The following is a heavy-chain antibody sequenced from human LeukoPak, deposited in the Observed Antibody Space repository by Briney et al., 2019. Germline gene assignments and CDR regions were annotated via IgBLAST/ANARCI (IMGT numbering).Heavy chain of an antibody. D-gene: IGHD6-19*01. Sequence: PSQTLSLTCAVSGGSISSGGYSWSWIRQPPGKGLEWIGYIYYSGSTNYNPSLKSRVTISVDTSKNQFSLNLNSVTAADTAVYYCAREGPDSSGDNSLDYWGQGTLVTVSS. J-gene: IGHJ4*02. CDR3: AREGPDSSGDNSLDY. CDR1: GGSISSGGYS. CDR2: IYYSGST. V-gene: IGHV4-61*08.